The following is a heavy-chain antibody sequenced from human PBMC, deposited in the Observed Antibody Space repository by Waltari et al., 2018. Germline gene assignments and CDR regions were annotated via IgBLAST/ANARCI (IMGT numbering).Heavy chain of an antibody. J-gene: IGHJ5*02. CDR1: GFTFSSYW. CDR2: IKQDGSEK. CDR3: ARDRPYNWFDP. V-gene: IGHV3-7*01. Sequence: EVQLVESGGGLVQPGGSLRLSCAASGFTFSSYWMSWVHQAPGKGLEWVANIKQDGSEKYYVDSVKGRFTISRDNAKNSLYLQMNSLRAEDTAVYYCARDRPYNWFDPWGQGTLVTVSS.